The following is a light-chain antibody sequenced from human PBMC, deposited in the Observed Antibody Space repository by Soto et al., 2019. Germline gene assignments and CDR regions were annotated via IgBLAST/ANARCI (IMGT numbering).Light chain of an antibody. V-gene: IGLV2-8*01. J-gene: IGLJ2*01. CDR3: SSYGGSNNLV. CDR2: EVS. CDR1: SSDVGGYNY. Sequence: QSVLTQPPSASGSPGQSVTISCTGTSSDVGGYNYVSWYQQHPDKAPKLMIYEVSKRPSGVPDRFFGSKSGNTASLTVSGLQAEDEADYYCSSYGGSNNLVFGGGTKLTVL.